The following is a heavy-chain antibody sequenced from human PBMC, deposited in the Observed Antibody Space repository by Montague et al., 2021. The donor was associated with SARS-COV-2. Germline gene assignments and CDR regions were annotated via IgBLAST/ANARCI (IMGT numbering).Heavy chain of an antibody. CDR1: GGSISSGSYY. Sequence: SETRSLTCTVSGGSISSGSYYWGWLPQPPGKGLEWIGAIYYTGGTPYNPSLRSRVTISIDTSNNQISLKMTSVTAADTAVYYCARSSFVGYPSFGGGYYYGMDVWGQGTTVTVSS. V-gene: IGHV4-39*01. CDR2: IYYTGGT. CDR3: ARSSFVGYPSFGGGYYYGMDV. D-gene: IGHD2-15*01. J-gene: IGHJ6*02.